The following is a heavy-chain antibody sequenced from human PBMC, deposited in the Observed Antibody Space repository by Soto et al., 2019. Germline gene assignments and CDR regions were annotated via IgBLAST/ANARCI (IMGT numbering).Heavy chain of an antibody. D-gene: IGHD6-6*01. CDR2: IYSGGST. J-gene: IGHJ4*02. CDR1: GFTVSSNY. V-gene: IGHV3-53*01. CDR3: ARVRQLVLYY. Sequence: GGSLRLSCAASGFTVSSNYMSWVRQAPGKGLEWVSVIYSGGSTYYADSVKGRFTISRDNSKNTLYLQMNSLRAEDTAVYFCARVRQLVLYYWGQGTLVTVSS.